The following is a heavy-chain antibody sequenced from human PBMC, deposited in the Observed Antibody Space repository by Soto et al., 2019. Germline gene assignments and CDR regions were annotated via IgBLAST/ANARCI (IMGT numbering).Heavy chain of an antibody. V-gene: IGHV4-39*02. CDR2: IYYSGST. D-gene: IGHD6-6*01. CDR1: GGSISSSSYY. CDR3: AREVVVPVAARPVWFDP. J-gene: IGHJ5*02. Sequence: PSETLSLTCTVSGGSISSSSYYWGWIRQPPGKGLEWIGSIYYSGSTYYNPSLKSRVTISVDTSKNQFSLKLSSVTAADTAVYYCAREVVVPVAARPVWFDPWGQGTLVTVSS.